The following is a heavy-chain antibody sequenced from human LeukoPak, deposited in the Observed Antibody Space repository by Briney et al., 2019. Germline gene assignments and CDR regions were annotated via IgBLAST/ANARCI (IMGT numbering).Heavy chain of an antibody. Sequence: ASVKVSCKASGYTFTGYYMHWVRQAPGQGPEWMGWINGNDGSTNYAQKFQGRVTMTRVTAISTVYMDLSGLRPDDTAIYYCARDEGSTYNQLDYWGKGTLVTVSS. V-gene: IGHV1-2*02. D-gene: IGHD1-14*01. CDR3: ARDEGSTYNQLDY. J-gene: IGHJ4*02. CDR1: GYTFTGYY. CDR2: INGNDGST.